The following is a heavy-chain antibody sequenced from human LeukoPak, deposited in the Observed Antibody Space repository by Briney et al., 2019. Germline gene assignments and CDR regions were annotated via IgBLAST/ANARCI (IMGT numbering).Heavy chain of an antibody. Sequence: GRSLRLSCAASGFTFSTYGMHWVRQAPGKGLEWVAVIWDDGSNRYYADSVKGRFSISRDNSKNTLYLQMNSLRAEDTAVYYCAKSIKAIAVAGLDYWGQGTLVAVSS. V-gene: IGHV3-33*06. CDR3: AKSIKAIAVAGLDY. D-gene: IGHD6-19*01. CDR2: IWDDGSNR. J-gene: IGHJ4*02. CDR1: GFTFSTYG.